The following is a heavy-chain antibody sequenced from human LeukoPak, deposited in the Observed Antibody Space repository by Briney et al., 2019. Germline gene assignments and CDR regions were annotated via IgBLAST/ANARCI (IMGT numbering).Heavy chain of an antibody. CDR3: ARGYDGRFDY. CDR2: IYHSGST. V-gene: IGHV4-30-2*01. CDR1: GGSISSGGYY. Sequence: SETLSLTCTVSGGSISSGGYYWSWIRQHPGKGLEWIGYIYHSGSTYYNPSLKSRVTISVDRSKNQFSLKLSSVTAADTAVYYCARGYDGRFDYWGQGTLVTVSS. D-gene: IGHD3-22*01. J-gene: IGHJ4*02.